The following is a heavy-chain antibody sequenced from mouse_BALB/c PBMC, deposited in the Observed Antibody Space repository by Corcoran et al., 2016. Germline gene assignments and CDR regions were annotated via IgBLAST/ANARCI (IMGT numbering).Heavy chain of an antibody. J-gene: IGHJ2*01. CDR1: GYTFTNYG. V-gene: IGHV9-1*02. CDR3: ARRGLFITFDY. D-gene: IGHD1-1*01. CDR2: INTYPGEP. Sequence: QIQLVQSGHELKKPGETVKLSCKASGYTFTNYGMNWVKQAPGKGLKWLGWINTYPGEPTYADDFKGRFAFSLETSASTAYLQINNLKNEDMATYFCARRGLFITFDYWGQGTTLTVSS.